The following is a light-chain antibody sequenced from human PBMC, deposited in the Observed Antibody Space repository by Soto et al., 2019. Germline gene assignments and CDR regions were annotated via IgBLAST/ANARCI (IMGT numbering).Light chain of an antibody. CDR3: CSYTTSNTRQIV. J-gene: IGLJ1*01. CDR1: SSDGGGYND. Sequence: QSVLTQPASVSGSPGQSITISCPGNSSDGGGYNDVSWYQQHPGKAPKFMIYDVSNRPSGVSNRFSGSKSGNTASLTISGLQAEDEADYYCCSYTTSNTRQIVFGTGTKVTVL. V-gene: IGLV2-14*01. CDR2: DVS.